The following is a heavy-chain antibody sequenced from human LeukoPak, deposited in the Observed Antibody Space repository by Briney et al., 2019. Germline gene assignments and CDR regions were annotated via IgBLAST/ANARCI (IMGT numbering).Heavy chain of an antibody. Sequence: ASVKVSCKASGYTFTGYYMHWVRQAPGQGLEWMGWINPNSGGTNYAQKFQGRVTMTRDTSISTAYMELSRLRSDDTAVYYCAREDSGVVLPSFDYWGQGTLVTVSS. CDR3: AREDSGVVLPSFDY. V-gene: IGHV1-2*02. J-gene: IGHJ4*02. CDR1: GYTFTGYY. CDR2: INPNSGGT. D-gene: IGHD3-3*01.